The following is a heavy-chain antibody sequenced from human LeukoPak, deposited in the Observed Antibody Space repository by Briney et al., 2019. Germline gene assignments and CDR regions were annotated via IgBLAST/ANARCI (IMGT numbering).Heavy chain of an antibody. CDR3: AKDVIVGATTFDY. CDR1: GFTFNNYA. J-gene: IGHJ4*02. CDR2: ISYDGSNK. Sequence: GGSLRLSCAASGFTFNNYAMHWVRQAPGKGLEWVAVISYDGSNKYYADSVKGRFTISRDNSKNTLYLQMNSLRAEDTAVYYCAKDVIVGATTFDYWGQGTLVTVSS. V-gene: IGHV3-30*04. D-gene: IGHD1-26*01.